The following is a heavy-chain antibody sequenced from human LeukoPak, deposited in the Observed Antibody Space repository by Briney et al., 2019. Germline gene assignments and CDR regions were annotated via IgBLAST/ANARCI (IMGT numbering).Heavy chain of an antibody. CDR3: ARRARGYFYFFDY. CDR1: GFTFSDYY. CDR2: ISSSSSYT. V-gene: IGHV3-11*03. D-gene: IGHD5-12*01. Sequence: WGSLRLSCAASGFTFSDYYMSWIRQAPGKGLEWVSYISSSSSYTNYADSVKGRFTISRDNAKNSLYLQMNSLRAEDTAVYYCARRARGYFYFFDYWGQGTLVTVSS. J-gene: IGHJ4*02.